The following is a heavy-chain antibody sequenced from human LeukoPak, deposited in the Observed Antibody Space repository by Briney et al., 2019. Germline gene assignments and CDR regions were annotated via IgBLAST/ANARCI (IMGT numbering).Heavy chain of an antibody. CDR2: ISDGGTT. CDR3: ARDDPYSGYDYDY. J-gene: IGHJ4*02. CDR1: GFTFNNYA. D-gene: IGHD5-12*01. Sequence: GGSLRLSCAASGFTFNNYAFNWVRQPPGKGLEGVSGISDGGTTYYPDSVKGRFTISRDNAKNSLYLQMNSLRAEDTAFYYCARDDPYSGYDYDYWGRGGLVTVSS. V-gene: IGHV3-20*04.